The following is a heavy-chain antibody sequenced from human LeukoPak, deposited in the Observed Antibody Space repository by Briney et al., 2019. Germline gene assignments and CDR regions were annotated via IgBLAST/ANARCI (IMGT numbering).Heavy chain of an antibody. CDR1: GYTFTSYY. Sequence: ASVKVSCKASGYTFTSYYIHWVRQAPGRGLEWMGIINPSGGSTSYAQKFQGRVTMTMDTSTSTDYMELSSLISEDTAVYYCARAGDGYSYGSSARDYWGQRPLVTVS. J-gene: IGHJ4*02. CDR2: INPSGGST. D-gene: IGHD5-18*01. CDR3: ARAGDGYSYGSSARDY. V-gene: IGHV1-46*01.